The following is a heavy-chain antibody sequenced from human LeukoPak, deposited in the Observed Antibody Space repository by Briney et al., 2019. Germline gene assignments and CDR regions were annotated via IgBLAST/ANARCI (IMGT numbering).Heavy chain of an antibody. CDR3: ARDRGLPHRHFDY. V-gene: IGHV3-74*01. Sequence: PGGSLRLSCAASGFTFSSYWMHWVRQAPGKGLGWVSRINSDGSSTSYADSVKGRFTISRDNAMNTLYMQMNSLRAEDTAVYYCARDRGLPHRHFDYWGQGTLVTVSS. CDR1: GFTFSSYW. J-gene: IGHJ4*02. D-gene: IGHD4-17*01. CDR2: INSDGSST.